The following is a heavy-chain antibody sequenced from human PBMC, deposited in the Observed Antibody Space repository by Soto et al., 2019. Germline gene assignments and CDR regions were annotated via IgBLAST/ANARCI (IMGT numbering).Heavy chain of an antibody. V-gene: IGHV1-69*06. Sequence: QVQLVQSGAEVKKPGSSVKVSCKASGGTFSSYAISWVRQAPGQGLEWVGGIIPIFGTANYAQKFQGRVTITADKSTSTAYMELSSLRSEDTAVYYCARDRGRISSSWYYFDYWGQGTLVTVSS. CDR3: ARDRGRISSSWYYFDY. CDR2: IIPIFGTA. D-gene: IGHD6-13*01. CDR1: GGTFSSYA. J-gene: IGHJ4*02.